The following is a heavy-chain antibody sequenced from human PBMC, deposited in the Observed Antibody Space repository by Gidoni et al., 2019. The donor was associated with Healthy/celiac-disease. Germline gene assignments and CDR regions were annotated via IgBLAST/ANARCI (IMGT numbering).Heavy chain of an antibody. J-gene: IGHJ4*02. CDR2: ISYDGSNK. CDR1: GFTFSSYG. V-gene: IGHV3-30*03. CDR3: ARDELGYYDY. Sequence: QVQLVETGGGVVQPGRSLRLSCAASGFTFSSYGMHWVRQAPGKGLGWGAVISYDGSNKYYADSVKGRFTISRDNSKNTLYLQMNSLRAEDTAVYYCARDELGYYDYWGQGTLVTVSS. D-gene: IGHD7-27*01.